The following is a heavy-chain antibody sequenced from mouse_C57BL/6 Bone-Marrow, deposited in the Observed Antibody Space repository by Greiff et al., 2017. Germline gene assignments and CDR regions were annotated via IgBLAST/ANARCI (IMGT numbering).Heavy chain of an antibody. D-gene: IGHD2-4*01. J-gene: IGHJ1*03. CDR2: ISPGGSYT. CDR3: ARQGVCDCDGWYFDV. Sequence: EVKVVESGADLVKPGGSLKLSCAASGFTFTSYGMSWVRQTPDKSLEWVATISPGGSYTYYPDSVKGRFTISRDTSTNTLYLQMSSLRTEDTAVYYCARQGVCDCDGWYFDVWGTGTTVTVSS. V-gene: IGHV5-6*01. CDR1: GFTFTSYG.